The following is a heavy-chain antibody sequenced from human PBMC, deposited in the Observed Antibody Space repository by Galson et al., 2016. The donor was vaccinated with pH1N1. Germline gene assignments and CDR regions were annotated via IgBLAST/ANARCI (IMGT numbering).Heavy chain of an antibody. V-gene: IGHV5-51*01. D-gene: IGHD4-17*01. CDR1: GYRLSSSW. Sequence: QSGAEVKKPGESLKISCKGSGYRLSSSWIGWVRQMPGKGLEWMGIIHLGGSHIRYSPSFQGQVTISADKSINIVSLQWSSLKASDTAMYYCARQNDYGDYRGDAFDIWGQGTMVTVSS. CDR2: IHLGGSHI. J-gene: IGHJ3*02. CDR3: ARQNDYGDYRGDAFDI.